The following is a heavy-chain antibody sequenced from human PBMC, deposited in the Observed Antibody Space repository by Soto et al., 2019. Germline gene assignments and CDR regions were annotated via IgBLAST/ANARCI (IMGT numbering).Heavy chain of an antibody. CDR3: AKDLTTVVTPASGGMDV. CDR2: ISWDGGST. CDR1: GFTFDDYT. Sequence: GGSPRLSCAASGFTFDDYTMHWVRQAPGKGLEWVSLISWDGGSTYYADSVKGRFTISRDNSKNSLYLQMNSLRTEDTALYYCAKDLTTVVTPASGGMDVWGQGTTVTVSS. J-gene: IGHJ6*02. D-gene: IGHD4-17*01. V-gene: IGHV3-43*01.